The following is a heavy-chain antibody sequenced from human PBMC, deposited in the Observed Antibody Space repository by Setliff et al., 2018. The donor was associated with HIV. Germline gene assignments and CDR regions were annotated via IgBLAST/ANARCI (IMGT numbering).Heavy chain of an antibody. CDR3: ARAGVVEGYYYYYYMDV. CDR2: ISSKRTSI. J-gene: IGHJ6*03. D-gene: IGHD2-15*01. V-gene: IGHV3-48*01. Sequence: GSLRLSCETSGFTFGDFCMNWVRQAPGKGLEWISYISSKRTSIYYADSVRGRFTISRDDAEKSVYLQMNSLRAEDTAVYYCARAGVVEGYYYYYYMDVWGKGTTVTVSS. CDR1: GFTFGDFC.